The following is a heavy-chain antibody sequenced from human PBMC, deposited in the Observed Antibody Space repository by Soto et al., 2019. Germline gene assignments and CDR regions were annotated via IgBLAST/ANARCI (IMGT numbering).Heavy chain of an antibody. J-gene: IGHJ4*02. CDR1: GYTFTSYG. CDR3: ARGSYISSWYSLDY. CDR2: ISAHNGNT. V-gene: IGHV1-18*04. D-gene: IGHD6-13*01. Sequence: ASVKVSFKASGYTFTSYGISWVRQAPGQGLEWMGWISAHNGNTDYAQKFQGRVTMTTDTSTSTASMELRSLRSGDTAVYYCARGSYISSWYSLDYWGQGTLVTVSS.